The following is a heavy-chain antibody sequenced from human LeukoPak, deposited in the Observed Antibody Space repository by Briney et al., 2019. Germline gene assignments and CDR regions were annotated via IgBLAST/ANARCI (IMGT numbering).Heavy chain of an antibody. Sequence: AGGSLRLSCAASGFTFSSYGMHWVRQAPGKGLEWVAVIWYDGSNKYYADSVKGRFTISRDNSKNTLYLQMNSLRAEDTAVYYCAKLPYGDYNHHWGQGTLVTVSS. CDR2: IWYDGSNK. J-gene: IGHJ5*02. CDR1: GFTFSSYG. V-gene: IGHV3-33*06. CDR3: AKLPYGDYNHH. D-gene: IGHD4-17*01.